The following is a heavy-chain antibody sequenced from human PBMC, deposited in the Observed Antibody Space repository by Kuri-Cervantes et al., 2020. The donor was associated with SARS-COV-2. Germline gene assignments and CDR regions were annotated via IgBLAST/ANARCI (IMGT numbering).Heavy chain of an antibody. CDR2: ISYDGSNK. J-gene: IGHJ5*02. CDR3: ARDRAAAAGDARFDP. D-gene: IGHD6-13*01. V-gene: IGHV3-30*14. CDR1: GFTFSSYA. Sequence: GESLKIPCAASGFTFSSYAMHWVRQAPGKGLEWVAVISYDGSNKYYADSVKGRFTISRDNSKNTLYLQMNSLRAEDTAVYYCARDRAAAAGDARFDPWGQGTLVTVSS.